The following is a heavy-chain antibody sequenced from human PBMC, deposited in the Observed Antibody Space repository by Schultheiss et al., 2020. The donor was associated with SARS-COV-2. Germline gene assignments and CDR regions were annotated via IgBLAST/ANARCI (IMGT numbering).Heavy chain of an antibody. J-gene: IGHJ6*02. CDR3: ARDGEAAAASPHINYYYYYGMDV. CDR2: ISAYNGDT. D-gene: IGHD6-13*01. CDR1: GYSFTSYG. V-gene: IGHV1-18*01. Sequence: ASVKVSCKASGYSFTSYGISWVRQAPGQGLEWMGWISAYNGDTNYAQKFQGRVTMTTDTSTSTAYMDLRSLRSDDTAVYYCARDGEAAAASPHINYYYYYGMDVWGQGTTVTVSS.